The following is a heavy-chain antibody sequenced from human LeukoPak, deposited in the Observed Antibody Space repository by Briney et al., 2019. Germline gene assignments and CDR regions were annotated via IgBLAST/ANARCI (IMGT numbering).Heavy chain of an antibody. J-gene: IGHJ4*02. CDR3: ARGLGGSYYFDH. V-gene: IGHV4-34*01. D-gene: IGHD1-26*01. Sequence: PSETLSLTCAVYGGSFSGYYWSWIRQPPGKGLDWIGEIIHNGGTNYNPSLKSRVTISVDTSKNQFSLNLNSINAADTAVYYCARGLGGSYYFDHWGQGTLVTVSS. CDR1: GGSFSGYY. CDR2: IIHNGGT.